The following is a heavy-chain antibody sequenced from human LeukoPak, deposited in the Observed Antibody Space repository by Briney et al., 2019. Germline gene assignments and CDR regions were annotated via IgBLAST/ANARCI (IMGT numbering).Heavy chain of an antibody. D-gene: IGHD4-17*01. V-gene: IGHV4-30-4*01. CDR1: GGSISSGDYY. CDR3: ARDYGDYNEFTFDI. J-gene: IGHJ3*02. CDR2: IYYSGST. Sequence: PSQTLSLTCTVSGGSISSGDYYWSWIRQPPGNGLEWIGYIYYSGSTYYTPSLTSRVTISVDTSKHQFSLKLSSVTAADTAVYYCARDYGDYNEFTFDIWGQGTMVTVSS.